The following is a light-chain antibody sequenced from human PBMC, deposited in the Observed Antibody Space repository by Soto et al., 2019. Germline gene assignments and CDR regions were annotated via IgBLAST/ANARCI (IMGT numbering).Light chain of an antibody. CDR2: DAS. V-gene: IGKV1D-13*01. J-gene: IGKJ2*01. CDR1: QGFSSA. Sequence: AIQLTQSPTSLSASVGDRVSITCRSSQGFSSALAWYQQKPGKPPNLLIYDASTLESGVPSRFSGSGSGTHFTLTISSLQPEDSATYYCQQFSNLPPYTFGQGTKLESK. CDR3: QQFSNLPPYT.